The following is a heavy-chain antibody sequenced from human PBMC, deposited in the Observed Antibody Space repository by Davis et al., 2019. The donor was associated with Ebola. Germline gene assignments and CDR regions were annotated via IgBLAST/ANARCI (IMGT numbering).Heavy chain of an antibody. V-gene: IGHV3-7*01. CDR2: IKQDGSEK. CDR1: GFTFSSYW. J-gene: IGHJ5*02. CDR3: ARDGRFRDRSWFDP. Sequence: GESLKISCAASGFTFSSYWMSWVRQARGKGLEWVANIKQDGSEKYYVDSVKGRFTISRDNAKNSLYLQMNSLRAEDTAVYYCARDGRFRDRSWFDPWGQGTLVTVSS. D-gene: IGHD3-10*01.